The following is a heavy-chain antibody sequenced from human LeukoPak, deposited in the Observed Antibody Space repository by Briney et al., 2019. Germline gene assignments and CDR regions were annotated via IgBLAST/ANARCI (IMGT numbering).Heavy chain of an antibody. D-gene: IGHD6-19*01. CDR1: GFTFSSYG. J-gene: IGHJ4*02. CDR2: IGTSGTTM. Sequence: GGSLRLSCAASGFTFSSYGMSWVRQAPGQGLDWVSYIGTSGTTMYYADSVEGRFTISRDNAKNSLSLQMNSLRVEDTAVYYCARRGVSRFGSGWTDFYDYWGQGILVTVSS. V-gene: IGHV3-48*04. CDR3: ARRGVSRFGSGWTDFYDY.